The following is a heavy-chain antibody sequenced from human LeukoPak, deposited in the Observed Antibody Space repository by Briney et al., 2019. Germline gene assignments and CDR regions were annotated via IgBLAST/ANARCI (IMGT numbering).Heavy chain of an antibody. CDR3: ARVASASNCGSSFRRYYYRDV. J-gene: IGHJ6*03. Sequence: SETLSLTCTVSGGSICGYYWSWIRHRPGKRHESACYIHHSGITTYKPSLKSLVTLLVDTSQNQFSLKLNSLTPPDTRVYYCARVASASNCGSSFRRYYYRDVWCEGTTATVS. D-gene: IGHD2-21*01. CDR1: GGSICGYY. V-gene: IGHV4-59*08. CDR2: IHHSGIT.